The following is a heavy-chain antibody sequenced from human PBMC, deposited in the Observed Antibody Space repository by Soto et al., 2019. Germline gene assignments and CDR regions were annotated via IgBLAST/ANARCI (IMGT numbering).Heavy chain of an antibody. Sequence: SGPTLVNPTQTLRLTCTFSGFSLTTSGAGVGWIRQPPGKALEWLSLIYWDGDKRISPSLKNRLTITKDTSKNQVVLTMTNMDPVDTATYYCAHTFPRVTPTYSGGSFPQTFDPWGQGMMVTASS. CDR1: GFSLTTSGAG. J-gene: IGHJ5*02. D-gene: IGHD1-26*01. V-gene: IGHV2-5*02. CDR3: AHTFPRVTPTYSGGSFPQTFDP. CDR2: IYWDGDK.